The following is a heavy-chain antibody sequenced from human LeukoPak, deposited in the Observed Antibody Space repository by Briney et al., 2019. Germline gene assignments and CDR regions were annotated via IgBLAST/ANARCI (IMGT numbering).Heavy chain of an antibody. CDR1: GYSFSNYW. J-gene: IGHJ4*02. CDR3: AIPPGYCGNDCSFDH. D-gene: IGHD2-21*02. V-gene: IGHV5-51*01. Sequence: GESLKISCEGSGYSFSNYWIGLVRQMPGKGLEWMGIIYPGDYETRYSPSFQGLVTISVDKSISTAYLQWSSLKASDTAMYYCAIPPGYCGNDCSFDHWGQGTLVTVSS. CDR2: IYPGDYET.